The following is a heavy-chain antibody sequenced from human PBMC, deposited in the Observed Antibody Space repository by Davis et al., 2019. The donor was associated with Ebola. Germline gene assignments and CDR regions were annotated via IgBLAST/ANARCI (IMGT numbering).Heavy chain of an antibody. V-gene: IGHV3-23*01. Sequence: GESLKISCAATGFTLRSYWMQWVRQAPGKGLEWVSVVSAPGVVTYYADSVKGRFTISRDNSKNTVHLQMNNLGDDDSAIYYCARGGYSTQGPDYWGQGTLVTVSS. J-gene: IGHJ4*02. D-gene: IGHD6-13*01. CDR1: GFTLRSYW. CDR3: ARGGYSTQGPDY. CDR2: VSAPGVVT.